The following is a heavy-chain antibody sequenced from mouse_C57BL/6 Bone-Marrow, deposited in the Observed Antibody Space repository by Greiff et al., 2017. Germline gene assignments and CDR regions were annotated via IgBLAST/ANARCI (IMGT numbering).Heavy chain of an antibody. CDR2: ISSGSSTI. CDR3: ARDPDSSGYRFAY. J-gene: IGHJ3*01. CDR1: GFTFSDYG. V-gene: IGHV5-17*01. Sequence: EVKVEESGGGLVKPGGSLKLSCAASGFTFSDYGMHWVRQAPEKGLEWVAYISSGSSTIYYADTVKGRFTISRDNAKNTLFLQMTSLRSEDTAMYYCARDPDSSGYRFAYWGQGTLVTVSA. D-gene: IGHD3-2*02.